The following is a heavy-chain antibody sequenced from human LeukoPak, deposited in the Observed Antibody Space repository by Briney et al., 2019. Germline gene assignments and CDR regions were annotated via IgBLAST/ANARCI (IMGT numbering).Heavy chain of an antibody. Sequence: SETLSLTCAVSGGSISSGGYSWSWIRQPPGKGLEWIGEINHSGSTNYNPSLKSRVTISVDTSKNQFSLKLSSVTAADTAVYYCARGASFGDKRVGFDYWGQGTLVTVSS. D-gene: IGHD4-17*01. CDR1: GGSISSGGYS. J-gene: IGHJ4*02. V-gene: IGHV4-30-2*01. CDR3: ARGASFGDKRVGFDY. CDR2: INHSGST.